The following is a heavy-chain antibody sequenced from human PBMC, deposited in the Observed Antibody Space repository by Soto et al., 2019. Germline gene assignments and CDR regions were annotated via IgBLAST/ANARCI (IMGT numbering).Heavy chain of an antibody. CDR3: ASDPAGEYGH. V-gene: IGHV4-59*02. CDR2: IHYRGVI. D-gene: IGHD4-17*01. Sequence: PSETLSLTCNVSGGSVSDYYWSWIRQAPGKGLEWIGYIHYRGVINYNPSLKSRVTMSVDPSKNQFSLNLRSVTTADTAAYFCASDPAGEYGHWGQGSLVPVCS. CDR1: GGSVSDYY. J-gene: IGHJ4*02.